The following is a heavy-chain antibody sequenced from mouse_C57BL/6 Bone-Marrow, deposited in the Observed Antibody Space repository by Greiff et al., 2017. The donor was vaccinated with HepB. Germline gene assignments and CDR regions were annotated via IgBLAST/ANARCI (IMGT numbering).Heavy chain of an antibody. CDR1: GYTFTSYW. CDR3: ALLRYGY. V-gene: IGHV1-59*01. Sequence: VQLQQSGAELVRPGTSVKLSCKASGYTFTSYWMHWVKQRPGQGLEWIGVIDPSDSYTNYNQKFKGKATLTVDTSSSTAYMQLSSLTSEDSAVYYCALLRYGYWGQGTTLTVSS. D-gene: IGHD1-1*01. J-gene: IGHJ2*01. CDR2: IDPSDSYT.